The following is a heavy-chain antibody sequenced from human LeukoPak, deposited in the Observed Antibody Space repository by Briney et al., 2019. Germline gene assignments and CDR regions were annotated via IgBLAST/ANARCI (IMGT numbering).Heavy chain of an antibody. CDR3: ARVDLAAAGTSYGYYYYMDI. D-gene: IGHD6-13*01. CDR2: LIPCFGTT. Sequence: GASGKVFCKASGGPFSSYAISLVRPAPGQGLELMGGLIPCFGTTNYAQKFQGRVTITTDESTSTAYMELSSLRSEDTAVYYCARVDLAAAGTSYGYYYYMDIWGKGTTVTVSS. V-gene: IGHV1-69*05. J-gene: IGHJ6*03. CDR1: GGPFSSYA.